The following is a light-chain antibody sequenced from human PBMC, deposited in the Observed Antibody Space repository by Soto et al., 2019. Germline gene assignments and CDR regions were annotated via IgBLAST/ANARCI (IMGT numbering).Light chain of an antibody. CDR1: QNIWRL. CDR2: DAS. V-gene: IGKV1-12*01. Sequence: IEMTQSPSSLSASVGDRVTITWWASQNIWRLLAWYQQKPGKAPELLIYDASSLQSGVPPRFSGSGSGTDFTLTISSLQPEDFATYYCEQAGSFPITFGQGTRLEI. CDR3: EQAGSFPIT. J-gene: IGKJ5*01.